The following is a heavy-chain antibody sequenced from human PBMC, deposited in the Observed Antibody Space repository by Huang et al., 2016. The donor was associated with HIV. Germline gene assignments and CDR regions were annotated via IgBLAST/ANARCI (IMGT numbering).Heavy chain of an antibody. D-gene: IGHD2-15*01. J-gene: IGHJ3*02. CDR2: IYFDDSDA. Sequence: EVQLVQSGAEVKRRGESLKISCKGSRYNFAGYWIGWGRQMPGKGLEWMGSIYFDDSDARYSPSLQGQVTISADTSLYSSYLQWTSLRASDTAIFYCARRRRGGFDIWGQGTLVTVSS. CDR3: ARRRRGGFDI. V-gene: IGHV5-51*03. CDR1: RYNFAGYW.